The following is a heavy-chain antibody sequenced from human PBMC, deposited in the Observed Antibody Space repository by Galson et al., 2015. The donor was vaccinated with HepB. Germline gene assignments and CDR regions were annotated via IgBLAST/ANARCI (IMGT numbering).Heavy chain of an antibody. V-gene: IGHV3-23*01. CDR2: ISGSGGST. CDR3: AKHIVVLAAGYYYFDC. CDR1: GFTFSSYA. D-gene: IGHD2-2*01. Sequence: LRLSCAASGFTFSSYAMSWVRQAPGKGLEWVSAISGSGGSTYYADSVKGRFTISRDNSKNTLYLQMNSLRAEDTAVYYCAKHIVVLAAGYYYFDCWGQGTLVTVSS. J-gene: IGHJ4*02.